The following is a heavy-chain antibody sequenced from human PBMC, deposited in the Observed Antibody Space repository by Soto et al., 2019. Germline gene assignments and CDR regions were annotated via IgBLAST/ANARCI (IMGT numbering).Heavy chain of an antibody. CDR2: ISGSGGST. V-gene: IGHV3-23*01. CDR3: AQARRWLKWLFDY. J-gene: IGHJ4*02. D-gene: IGHD5-12*01. CDR1: GFNFSCYG. Sequence: PWGSLLLSCAASGFNFSCYGMSWVRQAPGKGLEWVSAISGSGGSTYYADSVKGRFTISRDNSKNTLYLQMNSLRAEDTAVYYCAQARRWLKWLFDYWGQGTKVTVSS.